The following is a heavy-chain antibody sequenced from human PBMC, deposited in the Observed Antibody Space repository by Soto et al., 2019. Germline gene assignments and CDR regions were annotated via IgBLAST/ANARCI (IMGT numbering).Heavy chain of an antibody. CDR1: GYTFTSYG. Sequence: QVQLVQSGAEVKKPGASVKVSCKASGYTFTSYGMHWVRQAPGQRLEWMGWINAGNGNTKYSQKFQGRVTITRDTFASTAYMELSSQRSEDNAMNYCATDGSLSVVLKQYYYYSMDVWGKGTTVTVSS. CDR2: INAGNGNT. J-gene: IGHJ6*03. D-gene: IGHD2-8*01. V-gene: IGHV1-3*01. CDR3: ATDGSLSVVLKQYYYYSMDV.